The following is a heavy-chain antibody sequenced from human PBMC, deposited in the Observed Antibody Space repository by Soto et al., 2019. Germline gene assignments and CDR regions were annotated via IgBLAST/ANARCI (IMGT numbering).Heavy chain of an antibody. V-gene: IGHV4-59*01. CDR2: IYYSGST. Sequence: SETLSLTCTVSGGSIISYYWSWIRQPPGKGLEWIGYIYYSGSTNYNPSLKSRVTISVDASKNQFSLKLSSVTAADTAVYYCARDRSAAIFGVAPNNWFDPWGQGTLVTVS. CDR1: GGSIISYY. CDR3: ARDRSAAIFGVAPNNWFDP. J-gene: IGHJ5*02. D-gene: IGHD3-3*01.